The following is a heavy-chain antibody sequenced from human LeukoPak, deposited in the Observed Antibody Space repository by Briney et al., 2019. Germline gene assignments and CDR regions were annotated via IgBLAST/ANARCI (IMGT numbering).Heavy chain of an antibody. CDR2: IFYSGSA. D-gene: IGHD2-15*01. V-gene: IGHV4-39*01. CDR1: GGSMRNENYD. CDR3: ARGGNCSGGSCYMSRSYFQH. Sequence: SETLSLTCTISGGSMRNENYDWGWIRQSPGKGLEWIGTIFYSGSADYNPSLQSRVTMSVETSINQLSLKLSSVTGADTAVYYCARGGNCSGGSCYMSRSYFQHWGQGTLVTVSS. J-gene: IGHJ1*01.